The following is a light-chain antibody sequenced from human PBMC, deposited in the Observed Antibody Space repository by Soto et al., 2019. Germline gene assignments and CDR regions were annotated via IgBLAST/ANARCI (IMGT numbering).Light chain of an antibody. J-gene: IGLJ3*02. V-gene: IGLV1-47*01. CDR1: SSNIGSYY. CDR3: AAWDDSPSGRGV. Sequence: QSVLTQPPSASGTPGQRVTISCSGSSSNIGSYYVYWYQQLPGTAPKLLIYRNNQRPSGVPDRFSGSKSGTSASLAISGLRSEDEADYYCAAWDDSPSGRGVFGGGTKLTVL. CDR2: RNN.